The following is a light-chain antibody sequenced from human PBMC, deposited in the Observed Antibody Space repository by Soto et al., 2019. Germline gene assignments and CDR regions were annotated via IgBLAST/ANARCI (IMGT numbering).Light chain of an antibody. J-gene: IGKJ5*01. CDR3: QQCGSSPIT. Sequence: EIVLTQSPGTLSLSPGERATLSCRASQSLSSSYLVWYQQKPGQAPRLLIYGASSRATGIPDRFSGSGSGTDFTLTISRLEPEDFAVYYCQQCGSSPITFGQGTRLEIK. V-gene: IGKV3-20*01. CDR2: GAS. CDR1: QSLSSSY.